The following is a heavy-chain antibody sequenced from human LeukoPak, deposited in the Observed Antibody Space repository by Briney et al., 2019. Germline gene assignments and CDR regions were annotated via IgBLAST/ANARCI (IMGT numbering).Heavy chain of an antibody. Sequence: GGSLRLSCAASGFTFSSYSMNWVRQAPGKGLEWVSSISSSGSTIYYADSVKGRFTISRDNAKNSLYLQMNSLRAEDTAVYYCARTRRRTGDSDYWGQGTLVTVSS. CDR3: ARTRRRTGDSDY. V-gene: IGHV3-21*04. D-gene: IGHD7-27*01. CDR1: GFTFSSYS. CDR2: ISSSGSTI. J-gene: IGHJ4*02.